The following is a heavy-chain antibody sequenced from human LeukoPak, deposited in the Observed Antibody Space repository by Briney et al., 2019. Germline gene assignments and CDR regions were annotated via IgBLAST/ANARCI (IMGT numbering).Heavy chain of an antibody. CDR2: IFHSGNS. D-gene: IGHD6-13*01. CDR3: AREDDTIADNTFDI. V-gene: IGHV4-38-2*02. CDR1: GYSMSSGYY. J-gene: IGHJ3*02. Sequence: SETLSLTCTVSGYSMSSGYYWGWIRQPPGKGLQWIGSIFHSGNSYYNPSLKSRVTISLDTSKSHFSLKVHSVTAADTAVYYCAREDDTIADNTFDIWGQGTVVTVSS.